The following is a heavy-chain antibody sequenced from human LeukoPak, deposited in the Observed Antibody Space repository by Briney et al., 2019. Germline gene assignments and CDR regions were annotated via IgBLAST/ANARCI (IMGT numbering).Heavy chain of an antibody. J-gene: IGHJ4*02. CDR3: ARDRVVRGVNYFDY. D-gene: IGHD3-10*01. CDR1: GGSISSGGYY. V-gene: IGHV4-31*03. CDR2: IYYSGST. Sequence: SETLSLTCTVSGGSISSGGYYWSWLRQHPGKGLEWIGYIYYSGSTYYNPSLKSRVTISVDTSKNQFSLKLSSVTAADTAVYYCARDRVVRGVNYFDYWGQGTLVTVSS.